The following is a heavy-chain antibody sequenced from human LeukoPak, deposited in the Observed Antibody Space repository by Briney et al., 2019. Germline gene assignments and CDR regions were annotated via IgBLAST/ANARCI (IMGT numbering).Heavy chain of an antibody. J-gene: IGHJ4*02. CDR2: MSPNSGDT. Sequence: ASVTVSCKASGYTFTSHDINWVRQATGQGLEWMGWMSPNSGDTGYAQKFQGRVTMTSDSSISTAYMELSSLRSEDTAIYYCVRAPPNWGFDYWGQGTLVTVSS. CDR3: VRAPPNWGFDY. D-gene: IGHD7-27*01. V-gene: IGHV1-8*01. CDR1: GYTFTSHD.